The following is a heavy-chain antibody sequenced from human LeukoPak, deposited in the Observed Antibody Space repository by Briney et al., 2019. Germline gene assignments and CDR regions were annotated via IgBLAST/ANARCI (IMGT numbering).Heavy chain of an antibody. CDR1: GFTFRSYW. J-gene: IGHJ4*02. CDR3: ERDRLSGGWSDLFDY. Sequence: GGSLRLSCAASGFTFRSYWVHWVRQAPGKGLVWVSRINSDGSSTTYADSVSGRFTISRDNAKNTLYLQMNSLRAEDTAVYYCERDRLSGGWSDLFDYWGRGPLATVP. D-gene: IGHD1-26*01. V-gene: IGHV3-74*03. CDR2: INSDGSST.